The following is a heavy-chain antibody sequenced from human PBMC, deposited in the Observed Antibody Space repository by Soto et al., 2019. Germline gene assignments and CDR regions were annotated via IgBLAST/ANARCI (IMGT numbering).Heavy chain of an antibody. CDR1: GGSISSSNW. CDR2: IYHSGST. V-gene: IGHV4-4*02. CDR3: ARAGDYDFWSGYPYNWFDP. D-gene: IGHD3-3*01. Sequence: SETLSLTCAVSGGSISSSNWWSWVRQPPGKGLEWIGEIYHSGSTNYNPSLKSRVTISVDKSKNQFSLKLSSVTAADTAVYYCARAGDYDFWSGYPYNWFDPWGQGTLVTVSS. J-gene: IGHJ5*02.